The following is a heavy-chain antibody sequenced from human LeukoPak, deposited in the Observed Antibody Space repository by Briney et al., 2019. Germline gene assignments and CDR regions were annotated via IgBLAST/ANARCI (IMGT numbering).Heavy chain of an antibody. D-gene: IGHD2-2*01. CDR2: IYSGGST. J-gene: IGHJ4*02. CDR1: GFTVSSNY. Sequence: GGSLRLSWAAYGFTVSSNYMSWVRQAPGKGLEWVSVIYSGGSTYYADSVKGRFTISRDNSKNTLYLQMNSLRAEDTAVYYCARDDRYCSSTSCYLFDYWGQGTLVTVSS. CDR3: ARDDRYCSSTSCYLFDY. V-gene: IGHV3-66*01.